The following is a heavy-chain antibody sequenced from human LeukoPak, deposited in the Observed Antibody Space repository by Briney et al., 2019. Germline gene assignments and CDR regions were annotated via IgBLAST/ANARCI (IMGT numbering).Heavy chain of an antibody. D-gene: IGHD3-10*01. CDR1: GGSFSSYY. V-gene: IGHV4-59*10. Sequence: SETLSLTCAVYGGSFSSYYWSWIRQPAGKGLEWIGRIYFSGSTNYNPSLKSRVTMSVDTSKNLFSLKLTSVTAADTAVYYCAKLGVRGIIPHNWFDPWGQGTLVTVSS. J-gene: IGHJ5*02. CDR3: AKLGVRGIIPHNWFDP. CDR2: IYFSGST.